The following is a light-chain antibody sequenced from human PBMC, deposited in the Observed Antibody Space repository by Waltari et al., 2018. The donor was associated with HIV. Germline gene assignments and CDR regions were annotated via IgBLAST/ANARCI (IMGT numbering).Light chain of an antibody. J-gene: IGKJ2*01. V-gene: IGKV1-39*01. Sequence: DIQMTQSPSSLSASVGDRVTITCRASQRINSFLNWYQQIPVKAPKLLIYAAFSLQSGVPSRFSGSGSGTDFTLTINSLQREDFATYYCQQSFSIPYTFGQGTELEMK. CDR2: AAF. CDR1: QRINSF. CDR3: QQSFSIPYT.